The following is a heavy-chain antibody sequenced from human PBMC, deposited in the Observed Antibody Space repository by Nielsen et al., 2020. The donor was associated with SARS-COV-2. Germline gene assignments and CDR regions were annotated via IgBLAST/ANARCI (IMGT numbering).Heavy chain of an antibody. J-gene: IGHJ3*01. CDR1: GFTFNIYA. Sequence: GGSPSLSCAASGFTFNIYAMAWVRRAPGRGLQWVTGVSASGGSTYYTDSVKGRFSISRDNSKNTLFLQMHSLRVEDTALYYCAKDGVVRGDALDLWGQGTMVTVSS. CDR3: AKDGVVRGDALDL. V-gene: IGHV3-23*01. CDR2: VSASGGST. D-gene: IGHD3-10*01.